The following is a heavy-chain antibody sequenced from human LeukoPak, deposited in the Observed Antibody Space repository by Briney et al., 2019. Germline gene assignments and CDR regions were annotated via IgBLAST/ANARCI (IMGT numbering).Heavy chain of an antibody. J-gene: IGHJ4*02. D-gene: IGHD6-19*01. CDR3: VKDHSSARHLDY. V-gene: IGHV3-30*18. CDR2: ISHDGDGK. Sequence: GRSLRLSCAASGFTFRSFGMQWVRQVPGQGLEWVALISHDGDGKYYADSVKGRFTISRDNSKNTLYLQMDSLRAEDTAVYYCVKDHSSARHLDYWGQGTLVTVSS. CDR1: GFTFRSFG.